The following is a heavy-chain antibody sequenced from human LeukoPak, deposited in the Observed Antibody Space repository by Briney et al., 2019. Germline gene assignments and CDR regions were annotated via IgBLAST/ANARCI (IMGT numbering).Heavy chain of an antibody. CDR1: GFTFSSYA. CDR3: AREGIPFPYGMDV. Sequence: GGSLRLSCPASGFTFSSYAMHWVRQAPGKGLEWVAVISYDGSNKYYADSVKGRFTISRDNSKNTLYLQMNSLRAEDTAVCYCAREGIPFPYGMDVWGQGTTVTVSS. D-gene: IGHD2-21*01. J-gene: IGHJ6*02. CDR2: ISYDGSNK. V-gene: IGHV3-30-3*01.